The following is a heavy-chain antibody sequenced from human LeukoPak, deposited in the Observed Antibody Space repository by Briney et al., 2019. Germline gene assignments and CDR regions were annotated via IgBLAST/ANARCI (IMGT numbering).Heavy chain of an antibody. D-gene: IGHD3-22*01. V-gene: IGHV4-61*02. Sequence: SQTLSLTCTVSGGSISSGSYYWSWIRQPAGKGLEWIGRIYTSGGTNYNPSLKSRVTISVDTSKNQFSLKLSSVTAADTAVYYCARGSHSGPRYYDSSGYWFDYWGQGTLVTVSS. CDR1: GGSISSGSYY. CDR2: IYTSGGT. J-gene: IGHJ4*02. CDR3: ARGSHSGPRYYDSSGYWFDY.